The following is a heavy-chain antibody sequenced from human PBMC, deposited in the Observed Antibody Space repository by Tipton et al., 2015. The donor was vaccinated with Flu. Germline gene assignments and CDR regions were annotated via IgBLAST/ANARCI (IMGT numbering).Heavy chain of an antibody. CDR2: VHRTGSP. V-gene: IGHV4-38-2*01. CDR3: VRRDYSNYVAEPKNWFDP. D-gene: IGHD4-11*01. J-gene: IGHJ5*02. CDR1: GDSIGSGYF. Sequence: TLSLTCSVSGDSIGSGYFWGWIRQHPGKGLEWIGNVHRTGSPYYNPSLSSRVIMTVDGTKNQFSLRLTSVTATDTAVYYCVRRDYSNYVAEPKNWFDPWGPGTLVTVSS.